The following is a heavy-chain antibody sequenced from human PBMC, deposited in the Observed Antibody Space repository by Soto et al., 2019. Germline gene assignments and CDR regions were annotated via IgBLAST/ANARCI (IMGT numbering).Heavy chain of an antibody. CDR2: INAGNGNT. J-gene: IGHJ6*02. D-gene: IGHD6-13*01. CDR3: ARRSPNYYYYGMDV. V-gene: IGHV1-3*05. CDR1: GYTFTSYA. Sequence: QVQLVQSGAEEKKPGASVKVSCKASGYTFTSYAMHWVRQAPGQRLEWMGWINAGNGNTKYSQKFQGRVTITRDTSESTAYMELSSLRSEDTAVYYCARRSPNYYYYGMDVWGQGTTVTVSS.